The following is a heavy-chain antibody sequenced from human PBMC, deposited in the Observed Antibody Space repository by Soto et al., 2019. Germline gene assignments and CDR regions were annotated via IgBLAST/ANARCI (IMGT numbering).Heavy chain of an antibody. V-gene: IGHV3-74*01. CDR1: GFSFRSYW. J-gene: IGHJ6*02. D-gene: IGHD3-10*01. Sequence: GGSLRLSCTASGFSFRSYWMHWVRQVPGKGLVWVARMNEDGGTTDYADSVKGQFTISRDNAKNTLYLQMNSLRVEDTAVYYCASDLSGRADVWGQGTTVTVSS. CDR2: MNEDGGTT. CDR3: ASDLSGRADV.